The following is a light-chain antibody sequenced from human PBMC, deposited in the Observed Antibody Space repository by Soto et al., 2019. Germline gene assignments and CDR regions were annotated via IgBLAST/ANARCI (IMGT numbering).Light chain of an antibody. CDR2: EVS. J-gene: IGLJ1*01. CDR1: SSDVGGYNY. CDR3: SSYTSSSPYV. Sequence: QSVLTQPASVSGSPGQSITISCTGTSSDVGGYNYVSWYQQHPGKAPKLMIYEVSNRPSGVSNRFSGSKYGNTASLTISGLQAEDEAYYYCSSYTSSSPYVFGTGTKVTVL. V-gene: IGLV2-14*01.